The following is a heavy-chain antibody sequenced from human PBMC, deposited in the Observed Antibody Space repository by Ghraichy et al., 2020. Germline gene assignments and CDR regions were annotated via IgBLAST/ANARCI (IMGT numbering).Heavy chain of an antibody. V-gene: IGHV3-7*03. Sequence: GGSLRLSCAASGFTFSSYWMSWVRQAPGKGLEWVANIKQDGSEKYYVDSVKGRFTISRDNAKNSLYLQMNSLRAEDTAVYYCARDRRFAAMVTSFGMDVWGQGTTVTVSS. D-gene: IGHD5-18*01. CDR2: IKQDGSEK. J-gene: IGHJ6*02. CDR1: GFTFSSYW. CDR3: ARDRRFAAMVTSFGMDV.